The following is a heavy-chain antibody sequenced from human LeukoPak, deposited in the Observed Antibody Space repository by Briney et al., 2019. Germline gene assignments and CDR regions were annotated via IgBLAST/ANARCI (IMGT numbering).Heavy chain of an antibody. Sequence: GGSLRLSCAASGFTFSSYAMSWVRQAPGKGLEWVPAISGSGSSTYYADSVKGRFTISRDNSKNTLYLQMNSLRAEDTAVYYCAKGGLWWNGLFDYWGQGTLVTVSS. CDR3: AKGGLWWNGLFDY. CDR2: ISGSGSST. D-gene: IGHD4/OR15-4a*01. J-gene: IGHJ4*02. CDR1: GFTFSSYA. V-gene: IGHV3-23*01.